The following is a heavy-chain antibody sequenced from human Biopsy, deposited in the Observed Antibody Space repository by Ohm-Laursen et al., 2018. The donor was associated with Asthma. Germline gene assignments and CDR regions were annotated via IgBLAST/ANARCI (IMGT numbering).Heavy chain of an antibody. CDR2: IYSGGTS. V-gene: IGHV3-53*01. Sequence: SLRLSCAASGFTVSRDHMFWVRQAPGKGLEWVSVIYSGGTSDTADSVRGRLTISRDNAKNSLYLQMNSLRAEDTAVYYCARDANIYYDSSGYYYNYYYGMDVWGQGTTVTVSS. CDR1: GFTVSRDH. J-gene: IGHJ6*02. CDR3: ARDANIYYDSSGYYYNYYYGMDV. D-gene: IGHD3-22*01.